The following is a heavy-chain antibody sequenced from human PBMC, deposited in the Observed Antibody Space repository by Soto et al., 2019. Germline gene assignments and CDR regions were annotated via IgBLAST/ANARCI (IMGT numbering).Heavy chain of an antibody. J-gene: IGHJ6*02. Sequence: QVQLVQSGAEVKKPGSSVKISCKASGGTFRTNAFSWVRQAPGEGLEWMGGIIPIFPTPDYAQKFQGRVTITADESTTTTYMELSSLRSEDTATYYCARDKDRQQLGGNYYYIMDVWGQGTTVTVSS. V-gene: IGHV1-69*12. CDR1: GGTFRTNA. CDR3: ARDKDRQQLGGNYYYIMDV. D-gene: IGHD3-3*02. CDR2: IIPIFPTP.